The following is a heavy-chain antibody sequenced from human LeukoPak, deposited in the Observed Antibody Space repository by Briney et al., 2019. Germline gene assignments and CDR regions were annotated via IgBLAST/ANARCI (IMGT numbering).Heavy chain of an antibody. CDR2: IKSKTDGGTT. CDR3: ATALRNPYYFDF. J-gene: IGHJ4*02. CDR1: GFTFSDAW. Sequence: GGSLRLSCAASGFTFSDAWMNWVRQAPGNGLEWVGCIKSKTDGGTTDYAAPVKGRFTISRDDSKNTLYLQMNSLKTEDTAVYYCATALRNPYYFDFWGQGTLVTVSS. V-gene: IGHV3-15*01.